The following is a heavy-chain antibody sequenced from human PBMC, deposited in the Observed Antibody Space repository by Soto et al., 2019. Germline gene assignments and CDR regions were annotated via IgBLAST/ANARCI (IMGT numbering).Heavy chain of an antibody. V-gene: IGHV3-23*01. CDR2: TSGRGANT. CDR1: GFTLRSYA. Sequence: PGESLRPSCDASGFTLRSYAMGCVRPAAGKGLEWVSATSGRGANTNHADSVTGSPTTSTHHPTNTLYLQMNSLRAEDTAVYYCAKSGEYNYGYQGTDYWGKGTLVTVSS. D-gene: IGHD5-18*01. J-gene: IGHJ4*02. CDR3: AKSGEYNYGYQGTDY.